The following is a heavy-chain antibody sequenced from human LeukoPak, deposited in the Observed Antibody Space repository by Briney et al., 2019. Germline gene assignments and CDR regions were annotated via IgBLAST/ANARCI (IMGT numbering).Heavy chain of an antibody. D-gene: IGHD1-26*01. CDR2: ISGSAYNS. J-gene: IGHJ4*02. CDR1: GFPFSSYG. CDR3: AKHSGSYFIYYIDS. Sequence: TGGSLRLSCAASGFPFSSYGLSWVRQAPGKGLEWVSTISGSAYNSYYADSVKGRFTISRDNSANTLYLQMDNLRAEDTALYYCAKHSGSYFIYYIDSWGQGTLVTVSS. V-gene: IGHV3-23*01.